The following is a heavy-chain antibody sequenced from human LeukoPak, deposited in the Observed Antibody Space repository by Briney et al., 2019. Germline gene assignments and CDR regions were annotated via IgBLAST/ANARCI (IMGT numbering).Heavy chain of an antibody. CDR3: AKARGSSCWSGGFDY. J-gene: IGHJ4*02. D-gene: IGHD6-19*01. Sequence: HTGGSLRLSCAASGFTFSSYAMSWVRQAPGKGLEWVSVISGDGGNTYNADSVMGRLTISRDSSKNTLYLQMSSLRAEDTAVYYCAKARGSSCWSGGFDYWGQGTLVTVSS. CDR1: GFTFSSYA. V-gene: IGHV3-23*01. CDR2: ISGDGGNT.